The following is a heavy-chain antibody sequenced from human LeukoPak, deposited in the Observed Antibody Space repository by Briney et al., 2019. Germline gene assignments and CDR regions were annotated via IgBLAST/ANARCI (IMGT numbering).Heavy chain of an antibody. CDR3: ARFRTWGDKAFDY. Sequence: GGSLRLSCAASGFTLNSYAMTWVRQAPGKGLEWVSSISGTGGNTDYADAVKGRFTISRDNSKNTLYLQMHSLRAEDTAVYYCARFRTWGDKAFDYWGQGTLVTVSS. D-gene: IGHD3-10*01. V-gene: IGHV3-23*01. J-gene: IGHJ4*02. CDR1: GFTLNSYA. CDR2: ISGTGGNT.